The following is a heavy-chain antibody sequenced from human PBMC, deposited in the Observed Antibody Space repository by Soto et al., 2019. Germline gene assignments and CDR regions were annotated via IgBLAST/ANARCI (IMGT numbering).Heavy chain of an antibody. CDR3: AKFGSGSPRCYLDAFDI. V-gene: IGHV3-23*01. Sequence: GGSLRLSCAASGFTFSYYAMSWVRQAPGKGLEWVSTVSGSGGSTYYADSVKGQFTISRDNSKNTVYLQMNSLRAEDTAVYYCAKFGSGSPRCYLDAFDIWGQGTMVTVSS. J-gene: IGHJ3*02. CDR1: GFTFSYYA. D-gene: IGHD2-15*01. CDR2: VSGSGGST.